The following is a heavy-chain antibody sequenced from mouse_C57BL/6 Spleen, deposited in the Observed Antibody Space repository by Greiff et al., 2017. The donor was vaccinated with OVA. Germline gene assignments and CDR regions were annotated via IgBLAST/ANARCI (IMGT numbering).Heavy chain of an antibody. CDR3: ARDGSSSWFAY. Sequence: QVQLQQPGAELVKPGASVKMSCKASGFTFTSYWITWVKQRPGQGLEWMGDIYPGSGSTNYNEKFKSKATLTVDTSSITAYMQLSSLTSEDSAVYYCARDGSSSWFAYWGQGTLVTVSA. D-gene: IGHD1-1*01. V-gene: IGHV1-55*01. CDR2: IYPGSGST. J-gene: IGHJ3*01. CDR1: GFTFTSYW.